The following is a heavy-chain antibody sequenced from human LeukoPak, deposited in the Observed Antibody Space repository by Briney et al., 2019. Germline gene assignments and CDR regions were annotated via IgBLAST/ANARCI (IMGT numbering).Heavy chain of an antibody. CDR1: GFTFSSNW. CDR3: ARSTPYGGFPAYYYGMDV. CDR2: IKPDGSAQ. D-gene: IGHD5-12*01. J-gene: IGHJ6*02. V-gene: IGHV3-7*01. Sequence: GGSLRLSCATSGFTFSSNWMSWVRHVPGRGLDWVANIKPDGSAQYYAASVKGRFTVSRDNAKNSLYLQMNSLRVEDTAVYYCARSTPYGGFPAYYYGMDVWGQGTTVTVSS.